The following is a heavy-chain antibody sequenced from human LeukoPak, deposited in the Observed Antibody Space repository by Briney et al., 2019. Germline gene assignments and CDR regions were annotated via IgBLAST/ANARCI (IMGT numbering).Heavy chain of an antibody. J-gene: IGHJ4*02. CDR3: AKELNSGSYYVEF. V-gene: IGHV3-23*01. CDR2: ISSIGGST. Sequence: PGGSLRLSCVASGFTFSTYVMAWVRQAPGKGLEWVSAISSIGGSTYYADSVKGRFTISRDNSKNTLYLQMNSLRAEDTAVYYCAKELNSGSYYVEFWGQGTLVTVSS. D-gene: IGHD1-26*01. CDR1: GFTFSTYV.